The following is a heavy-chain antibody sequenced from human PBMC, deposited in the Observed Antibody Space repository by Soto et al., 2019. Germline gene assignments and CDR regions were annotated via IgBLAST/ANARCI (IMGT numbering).Heavy chain of an antibody. V-gene: IGHV4-30-2*02. D-gene: IGHD3-22*01. CDR1: GGSISSGGYF. CDR3: AGRASRYYYDSSGYFDY. Sequence: SETLSLTCVVSGGSISSGGYFWSWIRQPPGKGLEWIGYIYHSGSTYYNPSLKSRVTISVDTSKNQFSLKLSSVTAADTAVYYCAGRASRYYYDSSGYFDYWGQGTLVTVSS. J-gene: IGHJ4*02. CDR2: IYHSGST.